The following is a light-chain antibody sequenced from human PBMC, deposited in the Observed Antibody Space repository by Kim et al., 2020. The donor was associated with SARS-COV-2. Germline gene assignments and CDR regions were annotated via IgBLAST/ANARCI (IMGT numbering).Light chain of an antibody. J-gene: IGLJ2*01. V-gene: IGLV1-47*01. CDR3: AAWDDSLSGPV. Sequence: QSVLTQPPSASGTPGQRVTISCSGSSSNIGSNYVYWYQQLPGTAPKLLIYRNNQRPSGVPDRFSGSKSGTSASLAISGLRSEDEAEYHCAAWDDSLSGPVFGGGTKVTVL. CDR1: SSNIGSNY. CDR2: RNN.